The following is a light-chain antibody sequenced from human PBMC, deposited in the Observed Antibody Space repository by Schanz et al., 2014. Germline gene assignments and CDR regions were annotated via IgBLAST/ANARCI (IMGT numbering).Light chain of an antibody. CDR2: GAS. CDR3: QQYNSYPYT. J-gene: IGKJ2*01. V-gene: IGKV3D-15*01. CDR1: QSVSSN. Sequence: EIVMTQSPATLSVSPGERATLSCRASQSVSSNYLAWYQQKRGQAPRLLMSGASTRATGVADRFSGSGSGTDFTLTISSLQPDDFATYYCQQYNSYPYTFGQGTKLEIK.